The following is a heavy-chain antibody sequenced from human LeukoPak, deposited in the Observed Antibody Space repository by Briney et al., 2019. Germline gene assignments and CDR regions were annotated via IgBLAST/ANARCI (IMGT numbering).Heavy chain of an antibody. CDR1: GFTFSSYA. CDR2: ISYDGSNK. Sequence: PGRSLRLSCAASGFTFSSYAMHWVRQATGKGLEWVAVISYDGSNKYYADSVKGRFTISRDNSKNTLYLQMNSLRAEDTGVYYCARERGYSYGRTSDAFDIWGQGTMVTVSS. V-gene: IGHV3-30-3*01. J-gene: IGHJ3*02. CDR3: ARERGYSYGRTSDAFDI. D-gene: IGHD5-18*01.